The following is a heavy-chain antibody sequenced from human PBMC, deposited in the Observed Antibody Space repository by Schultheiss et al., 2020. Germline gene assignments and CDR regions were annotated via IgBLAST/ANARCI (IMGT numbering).Heavy chain of an antibody. CDR3: ARELDDYVWGSYRTFDY. CDR1: GGSFSDYY. J-gene: IGHJ4*02. CDR2: ISSSSSYT. D-gene: IGHD3-16*02. Sequence: LSLTCAVYGGSFSDYYMSWIRQAPGKGLEWVSYISSSSSYTNYADSVKGRFTISRDNAKNSLYLQMNSLRAEDTAVYYCARELDDYVWGSYRTFDYWGQGTLGTVSS. V-gene: IGHV3-11*05.